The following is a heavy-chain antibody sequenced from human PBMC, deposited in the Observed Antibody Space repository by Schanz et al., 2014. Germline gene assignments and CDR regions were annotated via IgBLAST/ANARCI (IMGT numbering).Heavy chain of an antibody. V-gene: IGHV3-21*02. J-gene: IGHJ6*02. CDR1: GFSFTTYS. CDR3: ARDGRDPRYCYYGMDV. CDR2: ISIRSAFV. D-gene: IGHD1-26*01. Sequence: EVQLVESGGGLVKPGGSLRLSCVGSGFSFTTYSMNWVRQAPGKGLEWVSSISIRSAFVYYADSVKGRFTISRDNAKSSRYLQMNGLRAEDTAVYYCARDGRDPRYCYYGMDVWGQGTTVTVSS.